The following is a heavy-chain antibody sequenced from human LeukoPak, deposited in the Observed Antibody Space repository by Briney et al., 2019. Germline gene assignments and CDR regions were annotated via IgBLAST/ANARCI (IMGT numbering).Heavy chain of an antibody. V-gene: IGHV1-18*01. D-gene: IGHD5-18*01. CDR1: GYTFTSYG. CDR3: AKDRPWLDY. Sequence: ASVKVSCKASGYTFTSYGIDWVRQAPGRGLEWLGWISAHNGHTSDAQKFQGRVTMTTDTSTSTAYMELRSLRSDDTAVYYCAKDRPWLDYWGQGTLVTVSS. J-gene: IGHJ4*02. CDR2: ISAHNGHT.